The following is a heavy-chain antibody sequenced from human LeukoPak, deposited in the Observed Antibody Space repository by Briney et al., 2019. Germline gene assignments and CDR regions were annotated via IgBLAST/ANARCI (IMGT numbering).Heavy chain of an antibody. CDR3: ASSNDYGDYAFDY. CDR1: GGSIGSYY. J-gene: IGHJ4*02. V-gene: IGHV4-4*07. D-gene: IGHD4-17*01. Sequence: SETLSLTCTVSGGSIGSYYWSWIRQPAGKGLEWIGRIYTSGSTNYNPSLKSRVTMSVDTSKNQFSLKLSSVTAADTAVYYCASSNDYGDYAFDYWGQGTLVTVSS. CDR2: IYTSGST.